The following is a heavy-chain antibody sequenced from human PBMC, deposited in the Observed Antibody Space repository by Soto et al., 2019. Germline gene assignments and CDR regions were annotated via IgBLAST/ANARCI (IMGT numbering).Heavy chain of an antibody. Sequence: PGGSLRLSCAASGFTFSSYAMSWVRQAPGKGLEWVSAISGSGGSTYYADSVKGRFTISRDNSKNTLYLQMNSLRAEDTAVYCCAKDRYSGSYYYFDYWGQGTLVTVSS. J-gene: IGHJ4*02. CDR3: AKDRYSGSYYYFDY. CDR1: GFTFSSYA. V-gene: IGHV3-23*01. D-gene: IGHD1-26*01. CDR2: ISGSGGST.